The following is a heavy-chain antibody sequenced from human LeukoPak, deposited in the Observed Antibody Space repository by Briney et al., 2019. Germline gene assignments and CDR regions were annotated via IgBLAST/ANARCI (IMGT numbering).Heavy chain of an antibody. J-gene: IGHJ4*02. CDR1: GVTLSNAW. CDR3: TTVGG. Sequence: GGSLRLSCAASGVTLSNAWMSWVRQAEGKGVEGDGRIKRKTDGGTTENAAAGKGRLTIARDDSKNTLYLQMNSLKTEDTAVYYCTTVGGWGQGTLVTVSS. V-gene: IGHV3-15*01. CDR2: IKRKTDGGTT.